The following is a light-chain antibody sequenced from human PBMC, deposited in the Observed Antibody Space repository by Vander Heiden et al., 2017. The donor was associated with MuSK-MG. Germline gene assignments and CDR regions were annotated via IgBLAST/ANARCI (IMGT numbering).Light chain of an antibody. J-gene: IGKJ4*01. CDR2: DAS. Sequence: VLTQSPATLSLSPGEQATLSCRASQSVSTYLAWYQQKPDQAPRLLIYDASNRATGIPARFSGSGSGTDFTLTISSLEPEDFAVYYCQQRSDWLTFGGGTRVEIK. CDR3: QQRSDWLT. V-gene: IGKV3-11*01. CDR1: QSVSTY.